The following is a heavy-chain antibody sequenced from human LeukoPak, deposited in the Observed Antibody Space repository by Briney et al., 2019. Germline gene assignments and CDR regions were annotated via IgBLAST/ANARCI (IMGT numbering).Heavy chain of an antibody. Sequence: GGSLRLSCAASGFTFDDYGMSWVRQAPGKGLEWVSGINWNGGSTGYADSVKGRFTISRDNAKNSLYLQMNSLRAEDTAVYYCAREEGGKLGIDYYFDYWGQGILVTVSS. CDR2: INWNGGST. J-gene: IGHJ4*02. V-gene: IGHV3-20*04. CDR1: GFTFDDYG. D-gene: IGHD7-27*01. CDR3: AREEGGKLGIDYYFDY.